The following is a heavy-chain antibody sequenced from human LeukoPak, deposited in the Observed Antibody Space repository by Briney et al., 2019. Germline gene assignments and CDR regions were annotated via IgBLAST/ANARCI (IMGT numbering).Heavy chain of an antibody. CDR2: IYYSGST. CDR3: ARSSEGRYYYDSSGFSYYYYYMDV. J-gene: IGHJ6*03. V-gene: IGHV4-59*01. CDR1: GGSISNY. D-gene: IGHD3-22*01. Sequence: PSETLSLTCTVSGGSISNYWSWIRQPPGKGLEWIGYIYYSGSTYYNPSLRSRVTISVDTSKNQFSLKLSSVTAADTAVYYCARSSEGRYYYDSSGFSYYYYYMDVWGKGITVTISS.